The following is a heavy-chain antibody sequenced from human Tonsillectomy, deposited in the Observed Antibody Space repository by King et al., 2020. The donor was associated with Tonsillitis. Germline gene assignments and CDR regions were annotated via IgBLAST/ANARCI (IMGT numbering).Heavy chain of an antibody. D-gene: IGHD5-18*01. J-gene: IGHJ3*02. CDR2: IYQRGST. Sequence: QLQESGSRLVRPSQTLSLTCAVSGDSISSGGYSWSWIRQPPGKGLEWIGHIYQRGSTYYNPSLKSRVTISVDRSKNHFSLNLSSVTAADTAVYYCAGGGYSYGLGAFDIWGQGTVVTVSS. CDR3: AGGGYSYGLGAFDI. V-gene: IGHV4-30-2*01. CDR1: GDSISSGGYS.